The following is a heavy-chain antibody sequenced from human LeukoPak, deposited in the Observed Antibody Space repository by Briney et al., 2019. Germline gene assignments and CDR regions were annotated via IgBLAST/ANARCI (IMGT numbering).Heavy chain of an antibody. Sequence: SETLSLTCTVSGYSISSGYYWGWIRQPPGKGLEWIGSIYHSGSTYYNPSLKSRVTISVDKSKNQFSLKLSSVTAADTAVYYCASGITMVRGVTNYFDYWGQGTLVTVSS. V-gene: IGHV4-38-2*02. CDR3: ASGITMVRGVTNYFDY. CDR1: GYSISSGYY. J-gene: IGHJ4*02. D-gene: IGHD3-10*01. CDR2: IYHSGST.